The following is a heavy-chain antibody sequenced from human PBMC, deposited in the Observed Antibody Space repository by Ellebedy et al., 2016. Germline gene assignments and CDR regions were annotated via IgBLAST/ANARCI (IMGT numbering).Heavy chain of an antibody. D-gene: IGHD2-8*01. CDR2: ISSSSSYT. Sequence: GGSLRLSCAASGFTFSDYYMSWIRQAPGKGLEWVSYISSSSSYTNYADSVKCRFTISRDNAKNSLYLQMNSLRAEDTAVYYCARAWGYCTNGVGCWFDPWGQGTLVTVSS. V-gene: IGHV3-11*05. CDR3: ARAWGYCTNGVGCWFDP. J-gene: IGHJ5*02. CDR1: GFTFSDYY.